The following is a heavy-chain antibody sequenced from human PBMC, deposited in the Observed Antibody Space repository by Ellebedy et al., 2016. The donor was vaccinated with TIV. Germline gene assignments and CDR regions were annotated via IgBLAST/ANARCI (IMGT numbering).Heavy chain of an antibody. D-gene: IGHD6-19*01. Sequence: SETLSLTCTVSGDSISSGDYHWSWIRQSPGKGLEWIGYIYHSGSIDYSPSLKSRVTISADTSKNQFSLKLSSVTAADTAVYYCAALQWLAPAWYFDLWGRGTLVTVSS. CDR3: AALQWLAPAWYFDL. J-gene: IGHJ2*01. CDR1: GDSISSGDYH. CDR2: IYHSGSI. V-gene: IGHV4-30-4*01.